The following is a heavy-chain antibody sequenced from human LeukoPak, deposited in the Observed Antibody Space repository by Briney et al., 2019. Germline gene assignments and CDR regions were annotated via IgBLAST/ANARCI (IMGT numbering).Heavy chain of an antibody. J-gene: IGHJ4*02. CDR1: GFTFSSYA. V-gene: IGHV3-23*01. Sequence: GGSLRLSCAASGFTFSSYAMSWVRQAPGKGLVWVSAISGSGGSTYYEDSVKGRFTISRDNPKNTLYLQMNSLRAEDTAVYYCAKYIAVAGKRSYFDYWGQGTLVTVSS. D-gene: IGHD6-19*01. CDR3: AKYIAVAGKRSYFDY. CDR2: ISGSGGST.